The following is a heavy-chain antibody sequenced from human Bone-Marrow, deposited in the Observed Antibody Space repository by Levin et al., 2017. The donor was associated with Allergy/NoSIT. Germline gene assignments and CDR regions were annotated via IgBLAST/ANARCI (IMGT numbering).Heavy chain of an antibody. J-gene: IGHJ6*03. CDR3: AKGRGYCSSTSCPAHYYYYMDG. D-gene: IGHD2-2*01. Sequence: PGGSLRLSCAASGFTFSSYAMSWVRQAPGKGLEWVSAISGSGGSTYYADSVKGRFTISRDNSKNTLYLQMNSLRAEDTAVYYCAKGRGYCSSTSCPAHYYYYMDGWGKGTTVTVSS. V-gene: IGHV3-23*01. CDR2: ISGSGGST. CDR1: GFTFSSYA.